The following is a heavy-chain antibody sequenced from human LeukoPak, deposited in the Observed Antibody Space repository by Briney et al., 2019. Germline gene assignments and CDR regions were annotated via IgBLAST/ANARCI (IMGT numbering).Heavy chain of an antibody. CDR2: IYFTGNYI. D-gene: IGHD2-2*01. CDR3: AKEILPASTFFDP. J-gene: IGHJ5*02. Sequence: SGGSLRLSCVTSGFTFSRYSMRWVRQAPGKGLEWVSSIYFTGNYISYADSVKGRFTISRDNAKNSLYLQMNSLRAEDTAVYYCAKEILPASTFFDPWGQGTLVTVSS. CDR1: GFTFSRYS. V-gene: IGHV3-21*04.